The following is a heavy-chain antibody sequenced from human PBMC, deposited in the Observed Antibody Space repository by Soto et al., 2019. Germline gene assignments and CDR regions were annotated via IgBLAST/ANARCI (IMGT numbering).Heavy chain of an antibody. Sequence: VGSLRLSCAASGFTFSSYAMSWVRQAPGKGLEWVSAISGSGGSTYYADSVKGRFTTSRDNSKNTLYLQMNSLRAEDTAVYYCAKDRSSGPPAFDYWGQGTLVTVSS. CDR3: AKDRSSGPPAFDY. CDR2: ISGSGGST. D-gene: IGHD3-22*01. CDR1: GFTFSSYA. V-gene: IGHV3-23*01. J-gene: IGHJ4*02.